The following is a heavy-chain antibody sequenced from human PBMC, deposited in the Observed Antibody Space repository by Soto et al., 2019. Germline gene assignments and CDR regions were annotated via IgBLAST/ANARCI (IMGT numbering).Heavy chain of an antibody. D-gene: IGHD3-22*01. CDR3: ALYYYDSSGYLDY. J-gene: IGHJ4*02. CDR2: ISSSSSTI. CDR1: GFTFSSYS. V-gene: IGHV3-48*02. Sequence: TGGSLRLSCAASGFTFSSYSMNWVRQAPGKGLEWVSYISSSSSTIYYADSVKGRFTISRDNAKNSLYLQMNSLRDEDTAVYYCALYYYDSSGYLDYWGQGTLVTVSS.